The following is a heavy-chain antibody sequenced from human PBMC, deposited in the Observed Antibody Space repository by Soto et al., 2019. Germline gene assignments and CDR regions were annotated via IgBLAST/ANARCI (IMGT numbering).Heavy chain of an antibody. V-gene: IGHV3-21*01. Sequence: GGSLRLSCAASGFTFSSYSMNWVRQAPGKGLEWVSSISSSSSYIYYADSVKGRFTISRDNAKNSLYLQMNSLRAEDTAVYYCARGKVAVPAATTPYYFDYWGQGTLVTVSS. CDR1: GFTFSSYS. D-gene: IGHD2-2*01. CDR2: ISSSSSYI. CDR3: ARGKVAVPAATTPYYFDY. J-gene: IGHJ4*02.